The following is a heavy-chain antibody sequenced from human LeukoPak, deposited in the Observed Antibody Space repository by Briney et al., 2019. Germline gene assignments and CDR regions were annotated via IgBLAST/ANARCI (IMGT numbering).Heavy chain of an antibody. CDR1: GGSISSYY. V-gene: IGHV4-59*01. Sequence: PSETLSLTCTVSGGSISSYYWSWIRQPPGKGLEWIGYIYYSGSTNYNPSLKSRVTISVDTSKNQFSLKLSSVTAADTAVYYCARRYFSGSGSYYTRYYFDYWGQGTLVTVSS. D-gene: IGHD3-10*01. CDR3: ARRYFSGSGSYYTRYYFDY. J-gene: IGHJ4*02. CDR2: IYYSGST.